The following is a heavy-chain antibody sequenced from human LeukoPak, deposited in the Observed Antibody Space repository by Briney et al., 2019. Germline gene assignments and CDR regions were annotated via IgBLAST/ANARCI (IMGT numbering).Heavy chain of an antibody. D-gene: IGHD5-12*01. CDR1: GGSISSYY. Sequence: PGTLSLTCTVSGGSISSYYWSWIRQPAGKGLEWIGLNNTSGTTNYNSSLKRLVTMSVATTKNQFPLKLSSVTAAAAAVYYCARNSGSGYDYYWFDHWGQGTLVTVSS. CDR3: ARNSGSGYDYYWFDH. J-gene: IGHJ5*02. V-gene: IGHV4-4*07. CDR2: NNTSGTT.